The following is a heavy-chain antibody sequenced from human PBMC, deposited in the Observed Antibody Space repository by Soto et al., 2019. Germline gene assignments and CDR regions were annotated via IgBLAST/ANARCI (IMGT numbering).Heavy chain of an antibody. CDR3: ARAFDDSGAQFDY. V-gene: IGHV4-31*03. CDR1: GDSISSGGYY. Sequence: SETLSLTCTVSGDSISSGGYYWSWIRQHPGKGLEWIGYIYYSGSTYYNPSLKSRVTISVDTSKNQFSLKLSSVTAADTAVYYCARAFDDSGAQFDYWGQGTLVTVSS. J-gene: IGHJ4*02. D-gene: IGHD4-17*01. CDR2: IYYSGST.